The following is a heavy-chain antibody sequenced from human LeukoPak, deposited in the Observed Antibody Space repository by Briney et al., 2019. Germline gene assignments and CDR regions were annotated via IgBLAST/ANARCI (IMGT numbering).Heavy chain of an antibody. CDR3: ARAHRYCSSTSCQYYFDY. V-gene: IGHV4-31*03. CDR1: GGSISSGGYY. D-gene: IGHD2-2*01. Sequence: SETLSLTCTVSGGSISSGGYYWSWIRQHPGKGLEWIGNIYYSGSTYYNPSLKSRVTISVDTSKNRFSLKLSSVTAADTAVYYCARAHRYCSSTSCQYYFDYWGQGTLVTVSS. J-gene: IGHJ4*02. CDR2: IYYSGST.